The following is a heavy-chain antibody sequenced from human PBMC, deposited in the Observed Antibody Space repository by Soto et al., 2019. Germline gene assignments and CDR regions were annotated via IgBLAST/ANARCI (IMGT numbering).Heavy chain of an antibody. V-gene: IGHV4-59*12. D-gene: IGHD1-26*01. CDR2: IYHSGNT. CDR1: GGYISSYY. Sequence: SETLSLTCSVSGGYISSYYWSWIRQPPGKGLEWIGYIYHSGNTNYNPSLRSRVTISVDTSNNQFSLELSSVTPADTAVYYCARGLISGSHYSGGWYYFDSWGQGTQVTVS. CDR3: ARGLISGSHYSGGWYYFDS. J-gene: IGHJ4*02.